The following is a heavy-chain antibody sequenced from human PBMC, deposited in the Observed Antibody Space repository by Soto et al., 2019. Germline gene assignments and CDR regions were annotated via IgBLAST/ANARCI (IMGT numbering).Heavy chain of an antibody. Sequence: GGSLRLSCAASGFTFSSYGMHWVRQAPGKGLEWVAVIWYDGSNKYYADSVKGRFTISRDNSKNTLYLQMNSLRAEDTAVYYCARVLPDGYDFWSGYFSSLPNYYYYYGMDVWGQGTTVTVSS. D-gene: IGHD3-3*01. CDR1: GFTFSSYG. CDR3: ARVLPDGYDFWSGYFSSLPNYYYYYGMDV. CDR2: IWYDGSNK. V-gene: IGHV3-33*01. J-gene: IGHJ6*02.